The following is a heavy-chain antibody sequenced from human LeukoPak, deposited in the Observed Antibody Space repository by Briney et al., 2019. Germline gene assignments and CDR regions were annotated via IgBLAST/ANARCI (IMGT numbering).Heavy chain of an antibody. V-gene: IGHV3-23*01. Sequence: PGGSLRLSCAASGFTFSSYAMSWVRQAPGKGPEWVSAISCSGGSTYYADSVKGRFTISRDNSKNTLYLQMNSLRAKDTAVYYCAKDPGEQWLVRGATGRWGQGTLVTVSS. CDR2: ISCSGGST. CDR3: AKDPGEQWLVRGATGR. D-gene: IGHD6-19*01. CDR1: GFTFSSYA. J-gene: IGHJ4*02.